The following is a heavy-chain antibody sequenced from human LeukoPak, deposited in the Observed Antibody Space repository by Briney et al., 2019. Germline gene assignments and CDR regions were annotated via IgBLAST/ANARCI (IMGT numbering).Heavy chain of an antibody. CDR2: IWYDGSNK. Sequence: GGSLRLSCAASGFTFSSYGMHWVRQAPGKGLEWVAVIWYDGSNKYYGDSVKGRFTISRDNSKKTLYLQMNCLRVEDTAVYYCARGDGYNDAEYLQHWGQGTLFTVS. CDR1: GFTFSSYG. J-gene: IGHJ1*01. V-gene: IGHV3-33*01. CDR3: ARGDGYNDAEYLQH. D-gene: IGHD5-24*01.